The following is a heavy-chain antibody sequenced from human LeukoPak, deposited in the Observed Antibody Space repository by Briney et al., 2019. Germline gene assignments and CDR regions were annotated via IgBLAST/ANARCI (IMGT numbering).Heavy chain of an antibody. Sequence: ASVKVSCAASGYTFIGYYMYWVRQAPGQGLEWMGWVNPKSGGTNYAQKFQGRVTMTRDTSISTAYMELSRLRSDDTAVYYCASGDYGDPPLNYWGQGTLVTVSS. V-gene: IGHV1-2*02. CDR1: GYTFIGYY. CDR3: ASGDYGDPPLNY. CDR2: VNPKSGGT. J-gene: IGHJ4*02. D-gene: IGHD4-17*01.